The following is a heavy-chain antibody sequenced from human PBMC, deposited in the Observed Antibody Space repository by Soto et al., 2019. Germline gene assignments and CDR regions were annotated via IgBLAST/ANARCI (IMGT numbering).Heavy chain of an antibody. Sequence: SHTLSLTCVGSGDTVSSNSVAWNWVRQSPSRGLEWLGRTYYRSKWYYEYAVSVRGRITINPDTSKNQYSLQLNSVTPEDTAVYFCARGEQYSGRIFDYWGQGTLVTVSS. J-gene: IGHJ4*01. CDR1: GDTVSSNSVA. CDR2: TYYRSKWYY. D-gene: IGHD1-26*01. CDR3: ARGEQYSGRIFDY. V-gene: IGHV6-1*01.